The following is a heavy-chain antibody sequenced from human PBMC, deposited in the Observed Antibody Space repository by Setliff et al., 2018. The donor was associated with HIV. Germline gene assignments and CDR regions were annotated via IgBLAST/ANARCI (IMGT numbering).Heavy chain of an antibody. J-gene: IGHJ5*02. CDR1: GGSISSSSYY. V-gene: IGHV4-39*07. Sequence: SETLSLTCTVSGGSISSSSYYWGWIRQPPGKGLEWIGSSYYSGSTDHYPSLKRRVSISLDTSKNQFSLRLNSATAAGTAVYYCARVYYNLWSSYFWEHVQLDPWSQGTQVT. CDR3: ARVYYNLWSSYFWEHVQLDP. D-gene: IGHD3-3*01. CDR2: SYYSGST.